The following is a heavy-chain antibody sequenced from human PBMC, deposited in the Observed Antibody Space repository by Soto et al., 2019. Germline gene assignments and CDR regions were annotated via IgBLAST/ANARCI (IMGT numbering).Heavy chain of an antibody. D-gene: IGHD3-16*02. CDR1: GYTFTGYY. Sequence: ASVKVSCKASGYTFTGYYMHWVRQAPGQGLEWMGWINPNSGGTNYAQKFQGWVTMTRDTSISTAYMELSRLRSDDTAVYYCARVRGRYDMGELSRYHAFDIWGQGTMVTVSS. J-gene: IGHJ3*02. CDR3: ARVRGRYDMGELSRYHAFDI. V-gene: IGHV1-2*04. CDR2: INPNSGGT.